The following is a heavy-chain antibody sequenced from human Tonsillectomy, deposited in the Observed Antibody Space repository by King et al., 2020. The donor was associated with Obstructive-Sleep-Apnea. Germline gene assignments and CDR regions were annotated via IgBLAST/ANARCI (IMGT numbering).Heavy chain of an antibody. Sequence: QLVQSGAEVKKPGESLKISCKGSGYNFINYWIGWVRQMPGKGLEWMGIIYPGDSDIRYSPSFQSQVTISADKSISTAYLQWSSLKASDTAMYYCARRPAFAGTSQGFDYWGQGTLVTVSS. V-gene: IGHV5-51*01. CDR2: IYPGDSDI. CDR1: GYNFINYW. J-gene: IGHJ4*02. CDR3: ARRPAFAGTSQGFDY. D-gene: IGHD1-7*01.